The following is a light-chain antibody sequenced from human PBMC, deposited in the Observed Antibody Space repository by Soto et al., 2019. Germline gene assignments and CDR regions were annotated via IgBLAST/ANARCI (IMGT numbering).Light chain of an antibody. CDR1: QGISSS. CDR2: AAS. J-gene: IGKJ1*01. V-gene: IGKV1-9*01. CDR3: QQYNSYFQT. Sequence: IQLTQSPSSLSASVGDRVTITCRASQGISSSLAWYQQQPGKAPKLLIYAASTLQSGVPSRFSGSGSGTDFNLTISSLQPEDFATYYCQQYNSYFQTFGQGTKVEIK.